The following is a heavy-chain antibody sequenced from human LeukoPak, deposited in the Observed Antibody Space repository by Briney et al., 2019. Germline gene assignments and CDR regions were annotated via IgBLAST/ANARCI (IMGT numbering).Heavy chain of an antibody. CDR1: GGSISSGGSY. Sequence: SETLSLTCTVSGGSISSGGSYWSWIRHHPGKGLEWLGYIYYSGSTYYNPSLKSRVTISVDTSKNQFSLKLSSVTAADTAVYYCARGVHVSGAIFGVVIEGFDYWGQGTLVTVSS. V-gene: IGHV4-31*03. CDR2: IYYSGST. D-gene: IGHD3-3*01. CDR3: ARGVHVSGAIFGVVIEGFDY. J-gene: IGHJ4*02.